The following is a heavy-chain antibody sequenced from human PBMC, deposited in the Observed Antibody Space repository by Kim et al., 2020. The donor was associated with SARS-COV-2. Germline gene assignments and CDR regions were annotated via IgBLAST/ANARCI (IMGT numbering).Heavy chain of an antibody. J-gene: IGHJ5*01. V-gene: IGHV7-4-1*02. CDR2: INTNTGTP. Sequence: ASVKVSCRGSGYSFTNHAINWVRQAPGQGLEWMGWINTNTGTPTYAQSFTGRFFFSLDTSFTTAYLQITSLKTDDTALYSCATDHATNTCRVHSWCHGTL. CDR1: GYSFTNHA. CDR3: ATDHATNTCRVHS. D-gene: IGHD1-26*01.